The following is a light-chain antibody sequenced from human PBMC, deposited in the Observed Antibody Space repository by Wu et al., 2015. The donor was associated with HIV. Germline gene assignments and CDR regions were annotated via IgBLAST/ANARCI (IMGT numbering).Light chain of an antibody. J-gene: IGKJ1*01. CDR1: QNIGNW. CDR3: QQYHSYSKT. Sequence: DIQMTQYPSTLSASVGDRVTITCRAGQNIGNWLAWYQQKPGKAPKLLIYLASNLDTGVPSRFSGFGSGTEFTLTIDNLQPDDFATYYCQQYHSYSKTFGQGTKVELK. V-gene: IGKV1-5*03. CDR2: LAS.